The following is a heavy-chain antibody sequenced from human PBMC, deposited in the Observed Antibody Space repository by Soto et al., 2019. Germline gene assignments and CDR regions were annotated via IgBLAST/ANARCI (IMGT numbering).Heavy chain of an antibody. J-gene: IGHJ4*02. V-gene: IGHV3-49*03. CDR2: TRSTAYGGTT. CDR3: TRGPPGVEMTAYYFDY. CDR1: GFPFGQYA. D-gene: IGHD2-21*02. Sequence: SLRLSCPASGFPFGQYAMTWSRHPPGNSLERVSFTRSTAYGGTTEYAASVRDRFSIIRDDSKGITYLQMNSLTTEATAVYYCTRGPPGVEMTAYYFDYWGQGTLVTVSS.